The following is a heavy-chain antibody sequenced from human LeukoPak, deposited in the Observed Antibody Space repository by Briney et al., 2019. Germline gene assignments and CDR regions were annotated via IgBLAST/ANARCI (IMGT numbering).Heavy chain of an antibody. D-gene: IGHD6-13*01. Sequence: KVSGPTLVNPTQTLTLTCTFSGFSLSTSGVGVGWIRQPPVKALEWLALIYWDDDKRYSPSLKSRLTITKDTSKNQVVLTMTNMDPVDTATYYCAHRGGSSWTYYYYYYMDVWGKGTTVTVSS. V-gene: IGHV2-5*02. CDR1: GFSLSTSGVG. CDR2: IYWDDDK. J-gene: IGHJ6*03. CDR3: AHRGGSSWTYYYYYYMDV.